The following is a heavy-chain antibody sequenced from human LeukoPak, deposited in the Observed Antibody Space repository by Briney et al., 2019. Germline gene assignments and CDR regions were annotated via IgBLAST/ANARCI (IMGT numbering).Heavy chain of an antibody. Sequence: PGRFLRLSCAASGFTFSSYGMHWVRQAPGKGLEWVAVISYDGSNKYYADSVKGRFTISRDNSKNTLYLQMNSLRAEDTAVYYCAKGGPSSGSDAFDIWGQGTMVTVSS. CDR1: GFTFSSYG. D-gene: IGHD3-22*01. CDR3: AKGGPSSGSDAFDI. V-gene: IGHV3-30*18. J-gene: IGHJ3*02. CDR2: ISYDGSNK.